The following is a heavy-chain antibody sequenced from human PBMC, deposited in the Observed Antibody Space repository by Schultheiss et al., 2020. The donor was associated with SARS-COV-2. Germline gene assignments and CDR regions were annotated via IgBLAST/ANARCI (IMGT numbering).Heavy chain of an antibody. CDR1: GFTFSSYG. CDR3: ARGYGGDALDYFDY. D-gene: IGHD4-23*01. V-gene: IGHV3-66*01. Sequence: GESLKISCAASGFTFSSYGMHWVRQAPGKGLEWVSVIYSGGSTYYADSVKGRFTISRDNSKNTLYLQMNSLRAEDTAVYYCARGYGGDALDYFDYWGQGTLVTVSS. J-gene: IGHJ4*02. CDR2: IYSGGST.